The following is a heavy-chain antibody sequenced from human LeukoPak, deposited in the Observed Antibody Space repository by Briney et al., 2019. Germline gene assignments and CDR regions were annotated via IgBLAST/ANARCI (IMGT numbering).Heavy chain of an antibody. CDR1: GGSISSYY. CDR2: IYYSGST. D-gene: IGHD3-10*01. V-gene: IGHV4-59*01. Sequence: PSETLSLTCTVSGGSISSYYWSWIRQPPGKGLEWIGYIYYSGSTNYNPSLKSRVTISVDTSKNQFSLKLSSVTAADTAVYYCARSGPMVRGVLLEFFDYWGQGTLVTVSS. CDR3: ARSGPMVRGVLLEFFDY. J-gene: IGHJ4*02.